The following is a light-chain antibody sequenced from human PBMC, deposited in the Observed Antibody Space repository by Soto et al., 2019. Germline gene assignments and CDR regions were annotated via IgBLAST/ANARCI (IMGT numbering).Light chain of an antibody. CDR2: GAS. J-gene: IGKJ4*01. Sequence: IVMTQSPATLSVSPGERASLSCRASQSVGSNLAWYQHKPGQAPRLLIYGASTRATGIPARFSGSGSGTEFTLTISSLQAEDFAVYYCKQYSDWLTFGGGTKV. CDR1: QSVGSN. V-gene: IGKV3-15*01. CDR3: KQYSDWLT.